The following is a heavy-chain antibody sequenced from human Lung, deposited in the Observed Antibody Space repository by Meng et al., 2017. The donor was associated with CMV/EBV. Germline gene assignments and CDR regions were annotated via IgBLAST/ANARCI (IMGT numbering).Heavy chain of an antibody. J-gene: IGHJ4*02. CDR1: GFTFGDYA. V-gene: IGHV3-49*04. Sequence: GESXKISXTASGFTFGDYAMSWVRQAPGKGLEWVGFIRSKAYGGTTEYAASVKGRFTNSRDDSKSIAYLQMNSLKTEDTAVYYCTRVGTYYYDSSGYYLREEGYFDYWGQGTXVTVSS. CDR2: IRSKAYGGTT. D-gene: IGHD3-22*01. CDR3: TRVGTYYYDSSGYYLREEGYFDY.